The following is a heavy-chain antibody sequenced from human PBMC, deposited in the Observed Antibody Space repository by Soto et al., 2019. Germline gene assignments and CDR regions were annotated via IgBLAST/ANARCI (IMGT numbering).Heavy chain of an antibody. D-gene: IGHD2-2*01. Sequence: GESLKISCKGSGYSFSSYWIGWVRQVPGKGLEWMGIIYPDDFDTRYSPSFQGQVTISADKSISTAYLQWNSLKASDTAIYYCARHWPQLPLNLWGQGTLVTVSS. V-gene: IGHV5-51*01. CDR2: IYPDDFDT. J-gene: IGHJ4*02. CDR1: GYSFSSYW. CDR3: ARHWPQLPLNL.